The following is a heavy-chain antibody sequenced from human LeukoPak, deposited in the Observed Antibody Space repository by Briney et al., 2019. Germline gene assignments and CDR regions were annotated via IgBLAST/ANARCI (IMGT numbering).Heavy chain of an antibody. CDR1: GGSFSGYY. Sequence: SETLSLTCAVYGGSFSGYYWSWIRQPPGKGLEWIGEINHSGSTNYNPSLKSRVTISVDTSKNQFSLKLSSVTAADTAVYYCARGQSLRYFTALDYWGQGIMVTVSS. J-gene: IGHJ4*02. CDR3: ARGQSLRYFTALDY. V-gene: IGHV4-34*01. D-gene: IGHD3-9*01. CDR2: INHSGST.